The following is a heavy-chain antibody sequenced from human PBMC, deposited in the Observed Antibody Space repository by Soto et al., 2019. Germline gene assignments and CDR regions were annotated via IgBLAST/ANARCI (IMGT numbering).Heavy chain of an antibody. CDR3: ARHGLFMALGDMFWYFDY. D-gene: IGHD3-10*01. Sequence: EVQLVDSGGGLVQPGGSLRLSCAASGFSFGNYWMSWVRQAPGKGLEWVANIKHDGSEQYYVDSVRGRFTISRDNAKNAADLQMNSLRAEDTSVYYCARHGLFMALGDMFWYFDYWGQGALVTVSS. CDR1: GFSFGNYW. J-gene: IGHJ4*02. V-gene: IGHV3-7*05. CDR2: IKHDGSEQ.